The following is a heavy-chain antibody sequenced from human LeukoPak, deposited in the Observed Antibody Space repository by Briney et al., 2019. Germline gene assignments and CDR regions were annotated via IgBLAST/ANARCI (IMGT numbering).Heavy chain of an antibody. CDR2: IYSGGST. CDR1: GFTVNNNY. Sequence: PGGSLRLSCAASGFTVNNNYMSWVRQAPGKGLEWVSGIYSGGSTYYADSVKGRFTISRDHSKNTLYLQMNSLRAEDTAVYYCARAGLVYYFDHWGQGTLVTVSS. J-gene: IGHJ4*02. D-gene: IGHD3/OR15-3a*01. V-gene: IGHV3-53*01. CDR3: ARAGLVYYFDH.